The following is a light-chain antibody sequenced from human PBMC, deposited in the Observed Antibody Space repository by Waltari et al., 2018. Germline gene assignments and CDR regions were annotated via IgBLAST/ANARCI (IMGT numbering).Light chain of an antibody. CDR2: NNN. CDR1: NFNIGATS. CDR3: ASWDDSLKGLV. J-gene: IGLJ3*02. Sequence: QSVVTQPPSASGTPGQRVTISCSGRNFNIGATSVNWYQQLPGTAPKLLTYNNNQRPSGVPDRFSGSKSGTSASLAISGIQSEDEADYHCASWDDSLKGLVFGGGTKLTVL. V-gene: IGLV1-44*01.